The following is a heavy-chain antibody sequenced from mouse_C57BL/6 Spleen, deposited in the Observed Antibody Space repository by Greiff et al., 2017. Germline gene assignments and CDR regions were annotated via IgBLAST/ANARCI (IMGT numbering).Heavy chain of an antibody. CDR1: GYSITSGYY. V-gene: IGHV3-6*01. J-gene: IGHJ1*03. CDR3: AREGDGSSRYWYFDV. D-gene: IGHD1-1*01. CDR2: ISYDGSN. Sequence: EVQLQESGPGLVKPSQSLSLTCSVTGYSITSGYYWNWIRQFPGNKLEWMGYISYDGSNNYNPSLKNRISITRDTSKNQFFLKLNSVTTEDTATYYCAREGDGSSRYWYFDVWGTGTTVTVSS.